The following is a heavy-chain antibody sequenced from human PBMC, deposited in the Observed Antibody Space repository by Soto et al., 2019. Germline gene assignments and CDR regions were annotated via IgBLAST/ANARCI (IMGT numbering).Heavy chain of an antibody. V-gene: IGHV3-30*18. CDR1: GFTFKNFG. D-gene: IGHD1-1*01. CDR2: ISSDGRKE. CDR3: AKATDASKTVYWNYGMDV. Sequence: QVRLVESGGGVVQPGESLRLSCSASGFTFKNFGINWVRQPPGKGLEWLAVISSDGRKEEFADSVKGRLTISRDNSKNTVSLQMHSLRPEDTALYFCAKATDASKTVYWNYGMDVCGQGTTVIVSS. J-gene: IGHJ6*02.